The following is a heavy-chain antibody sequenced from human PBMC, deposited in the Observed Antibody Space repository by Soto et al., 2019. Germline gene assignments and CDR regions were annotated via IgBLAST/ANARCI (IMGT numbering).Heavy chain of an antibody. CDR2: INHSGST. V-gene: IGHV4-34*01. CDR3: ARGVGAFDI. Sequence: SETLSLTCAVYGGSFSGYYWSWIRQPPGKGLEWIGEINHSGSTNYNPSLKSRVTISVDTSKNQFSLELSSVTAADTAVYYCARGVGAFDIWGQGTMVTVSS. CDR1: GGSFSGYY. J-gene: IGHJ3*02.